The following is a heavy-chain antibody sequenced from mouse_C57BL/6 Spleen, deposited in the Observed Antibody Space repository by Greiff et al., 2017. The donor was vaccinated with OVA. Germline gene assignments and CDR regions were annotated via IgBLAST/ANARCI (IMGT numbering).Heavy chain of an antibody. V-gene: IGHV5-12*01. CDR2: ISNGGGST. D-gene: IGHD4-1*01. Sequence: EVQVVESGGGLVQPGGSLKLSCAASGFTFSDYYMYWVRQTPEKRLEWVAYISNGGGSTYYPDTVKGRFTISRDNAKNTLYLQMSRLKSEDTAMYYCARGGLGPYYYAMDYWGQGTSVTVSS. CDR1: GFTFSDYY. CDR3: ARGGLGPYYYAMDY. J-gene: IGHJ4*01.